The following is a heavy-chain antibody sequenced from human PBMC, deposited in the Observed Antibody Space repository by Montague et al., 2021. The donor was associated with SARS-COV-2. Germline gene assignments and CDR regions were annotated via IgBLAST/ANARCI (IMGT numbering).Heavy chain of an antibody. CDR3: ARIVGDCSSDSCYAVR. V-gene: IGHV4-39*01. Sequence: SETLSLTCAVSGASTNSNSYYWGWIRQLPGKGLDWIGSFYYTGYTCYTXXLKSRVTISGDTSKNQFSLKLTSVTAADTAVYYCARIVGDCSSDSCYAVRWGQGTVVTVSS. CDR2: FYYTGYT. J-gene: IGHJ4*02. CDR1: GASTNSNSYY. D-gene: IGHD2-2*01.